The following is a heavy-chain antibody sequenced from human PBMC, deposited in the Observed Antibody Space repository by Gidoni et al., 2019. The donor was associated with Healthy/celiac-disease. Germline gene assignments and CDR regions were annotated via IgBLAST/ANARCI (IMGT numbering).Heavy chain of an antibody. CDR1: GYTFIGYY. V-gene: IGHV1-2*02. J-gene: IGHJ4*02. Sequence: QVQLVQSGAEVKKPGASVNISCKAYGYTFIGYYMHWVRQAPGQGLEWMGWINPNSGGTKYAQKFQGRVTMTSDTSISTAYMELSRLRSDDTAVYYCARDVTAMVTADDNWGQGSLVTVSS. D-gene: IGHD5-18*01. CDR2: INPNSGGT. CDR3: ARDVTAMVTADDN.